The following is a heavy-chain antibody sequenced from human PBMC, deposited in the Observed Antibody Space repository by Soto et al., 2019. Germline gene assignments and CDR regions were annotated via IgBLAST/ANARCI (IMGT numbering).Heavy chain of an antibody. V-gene: IGHV1-18*01. CDR1: GYTFTSYG. D-gene: IGHD2-8*01. Sequence: GASVKVSCKASGYTFTSYGISWVRQAPGQGLERKGWISAYNGNTNYAQKLQGRVTMTTDTSTSTAYMELRSLRSDDTAVYYCARDPPDCTNGVCTLYYYGMDVWGQGTTVTVSS. J-gene: IGHJ6*02. CDR2: ISAYNGNT. CDR3: ARDPPDCTNGVCTLYYYGMDV.